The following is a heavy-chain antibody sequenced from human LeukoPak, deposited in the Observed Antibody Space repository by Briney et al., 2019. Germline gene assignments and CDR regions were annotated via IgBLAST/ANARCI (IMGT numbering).Heavy chain of an antibody. D-gene: IGHD6-19*01. CDR3: ARGSGKYGDWNY. CDR2: INSDGSTT. V-gene: IGHV3-74*03. Sequence: QPGWSLRLSCEASGFTVSSNYMSWVRQAPGKGLEWVSRINSDGSTTTYADSVKGRFTISRDNAKNTLYLQMNSLRVEDTAVYYCARGSGKYGDWNYWGQGTLVTVSS. J-gene: IGHJ4*02. CDR1: GFTVSSNY.